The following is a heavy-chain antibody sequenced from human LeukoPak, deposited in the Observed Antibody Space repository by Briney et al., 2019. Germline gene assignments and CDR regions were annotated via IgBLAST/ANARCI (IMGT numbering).Heavy chain of an antibody. D-gene: IGHD2-15*01. CDR1: GFTFSNYG. V-gene: IGHV3-30*18. Sequence: PGRSLRRSCAASGFTFSNYGMHWVRQAPGKGLEWVAVISYDGSTKYYADSVKGRFTISRDNSKNTVYLQMNSLKPEDTAVYYCAKEVVVVAATGWFDPWGRGTLVTVSS. CDR2: ISYDGSTK. CDR3: AKEVVVVAATGWFDP. J-gene: IGHJ5*02.